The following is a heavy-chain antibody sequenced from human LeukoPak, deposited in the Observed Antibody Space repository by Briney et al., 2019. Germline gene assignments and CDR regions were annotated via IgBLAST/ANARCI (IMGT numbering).Heavy chain of an antibody. D-gene: IGHD5-18*01. J-gene: IGHJ4*02. Sequence: PGGSLRLSCAASGFTFSSYAMNWVRQAPGKGLEWVSGISGSGGNTYYADSVKGRFTISRDNSKNTLYLQMNSLRAEDTATYYCATYRQIQVPFEFWGQGTLVTVSS. CDR3: ATYRQIQVPFEF. CDR2: ISGSGGNT. V-gene: IGHV3-23*01. CDR1: GFTFSSYA.